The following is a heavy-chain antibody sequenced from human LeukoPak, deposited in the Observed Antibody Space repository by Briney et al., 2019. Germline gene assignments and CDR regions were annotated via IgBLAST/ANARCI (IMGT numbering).Heavy chain of an antibody. CDR1: GGTFSSYA. D-gene: IGHD3-22*01. J-gene: IGHJ4*02. Sequence: SVKVSCKASGGTFSSYAISWVRQAPGQGLEWMGGIIPIFGTANYAQKFQGRVTITADESTSTAYMELSSLRSEDTAVYYCASSTHYYDSSQPPDYWGQGTLVTVSS. CDR2: IIPIFGTA. CDR3: ASSTHYYDSSQPPDY. V-gene: IGHV1-69*13.